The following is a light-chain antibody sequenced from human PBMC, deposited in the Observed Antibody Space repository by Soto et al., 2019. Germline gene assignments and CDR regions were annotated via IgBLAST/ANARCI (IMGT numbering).Light chain of an antibody. CDR1: QSVSSNY. J-gene: IGKJ1*01. Sequence: EIVLTQSPGTLSLSPGERATLSCRASQSVSSNYLDCYQQKRGQAPRLLIYGASSRATGLPDRFSGSESGTEFTLTISSLQSEDFAVYYCQQYDNWPWTFGQGTKVDIK. V-gene: IGKV3-20*01. CDR2: GAS. CDR3: QQYDNWPWT.